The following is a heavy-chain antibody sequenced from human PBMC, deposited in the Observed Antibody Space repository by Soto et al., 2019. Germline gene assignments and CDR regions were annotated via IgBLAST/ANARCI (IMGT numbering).Heavy chain of an antibody. CDR3: VRVLKSIGWDNDVFDI. V-gene: IGHV3-33*01. CDR1: GFTFNSFG. J-gene: IGHJ3*02. CDR2: IWHDGTNK. Sequence: PGGSLRLSCEASGFTFNSFGMHWVRQAPGKGLEWVAVIWHDGTNKYYVDSVKGRFTISRDNSKDTLYLQMNNLRADDTAVYYCVRVLKSIGWDNDVFDIWGQGTMVTVSS. D-gene: IGHD6-19*01.